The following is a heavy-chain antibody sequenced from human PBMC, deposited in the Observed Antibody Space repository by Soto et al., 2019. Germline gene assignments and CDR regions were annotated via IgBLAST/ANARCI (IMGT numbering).Heavy chain of an antibody. CDR2: IVSGSAYT. CDR3: ARLRASSWYMGGYLDY. D-gene: IGHD6-13*01. Sequence: QVQLVESGGGLVKPGGSLRLSCAASGFTFSDYYMSWIRQAPGKGLEWVSYIVSGSAYTNYADSVKGRFTISRDNAKNSLYLEMNSLRPEDTAVYYCARLRASSWYMGGYLDYWGQGTLVTVSS. CDR1: GFTFSDYY. V-gene: IGHV3-11*06. J-gene: IGHJ4*02.